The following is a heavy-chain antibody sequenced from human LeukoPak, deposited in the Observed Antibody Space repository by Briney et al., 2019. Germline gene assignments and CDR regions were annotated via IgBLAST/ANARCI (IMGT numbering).Heavy chain of an antibody. CDR1: GGSFSGYY. Sequence: SETLSLTCAVYGGSFSGYYWSWIRQPPGKGLEWIGEINHSGSTNYNPSLKSRVTISVDTSKNQFSLKLSSVTAADTAVYYCAXXXXXRFTIFGVVMWFDPWGQGTLVTVSS. D-gene: IGHD3-3*01. V-gene: IGHV4-34*01. J-gene: IGHJ5*02. CDR3: AXXXXXRFTIFGVVMWFDP. CDR2: INHSGST.